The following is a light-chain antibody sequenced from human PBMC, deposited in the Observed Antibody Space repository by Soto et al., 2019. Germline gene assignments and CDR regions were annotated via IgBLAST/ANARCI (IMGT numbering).Light chain of an antibody. CDR1: QSISSY. Sequence: DLQMTQSPSSLSASVGDRVTITCRASQSISSYLNWYQQKPGKAPKLLIYAASSLQSGVPSRFSVSGSGTDFTLTISSLQPEDFATYYCQQSYSTPITFGQGTRLEI. J-gene: IGKJ5*01. CDR3: QQSYSTPIT. V-gene: IGKV1-39*01. CDR2: AAS.